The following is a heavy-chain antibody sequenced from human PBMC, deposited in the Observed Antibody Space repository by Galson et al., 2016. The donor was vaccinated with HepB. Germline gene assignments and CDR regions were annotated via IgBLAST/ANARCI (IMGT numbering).Heavy chain of an antibody. Sequence: SLRLSCAASGFTFSSYWMHWVRQAPGKGLVWVSRITSDGSSTSYTDSVKGRFTISRDNARDTLYLQMNSLRAEDTTVYYCARILEPPIDPWGQGTLVTVSS. V-gene: IGHV3-74*01. J-gene: IGHJ5*02. CDR1: GFTFSSYW. D-gene: IGHD1-1*01. CDR2: ITSDGSST. CDR3: ARILEPPIDP.